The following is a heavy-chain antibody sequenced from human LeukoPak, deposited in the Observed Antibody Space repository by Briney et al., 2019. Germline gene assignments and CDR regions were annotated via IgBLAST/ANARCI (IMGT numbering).Heavy chain of an antibody. Sequence: ASVKVSCKASGYTFINYGISWVRQAPGQGLEWVGWISGYNGNTNYAQKLQGRVTMTTDTSTSTAYMELRSLRSDDTAVYYCARTGYSSSWLPYYYYYMDVWGKGTTVTVSS. CDR1: GYTFINYG. CDR3: ARTGYSSSWLPYYYYYMDV. V-gene: IGHV1-18*01. J-gene: IGHJ6*03. D-gene: IGHD6-13*01. CDR2: ISGYNGNT.